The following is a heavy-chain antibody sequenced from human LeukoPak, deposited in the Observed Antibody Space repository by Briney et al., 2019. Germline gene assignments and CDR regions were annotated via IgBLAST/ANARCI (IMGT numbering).Heavy chain of an antibody. CDR3: ARDLLPMTVFGVVND. D-gene: IGHD3-3*01. Sequence: ASVKVSCKASGGTFSGNGISWLRQAPGQDLEWMGGIIPIFGTTDYAQKFQGRVTITADESRSTAYMELSSLTLDDTAVYYCARDLLPMTVFGVVNDWGQGTLVTVSS. CDR2: IIPIFGTT. CDR1: GGTFSGNG. J-gene: IGHJ4*02. V-gene: IGHV1-69*13.